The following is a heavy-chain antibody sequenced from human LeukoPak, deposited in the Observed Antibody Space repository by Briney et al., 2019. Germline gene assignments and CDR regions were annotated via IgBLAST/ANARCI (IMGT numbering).Heavy chain of an antibody. CDR1: SDSMSGFY. V-gene: IGHV4-59*01. J-gene: IGHJ4*02. CDR2: VHYSGST. CDR3: AKDGRGREMRY. Sequence: SETLSLTCTVSSDSMSGFYCNWIRQAPGKGLEWIGYVHYSGSTNYNPSLKSRVTMSVDTSKNQFSLKLISVTAADTAVYYCAKDGRGREMRYWGQGTLVTVSS. D-gene: IGHD3-10*01.